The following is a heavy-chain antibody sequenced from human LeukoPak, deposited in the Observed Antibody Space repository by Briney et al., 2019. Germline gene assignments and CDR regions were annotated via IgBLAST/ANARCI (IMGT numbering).Heavy chain of an antibody. D-gene: IGHD2-2*01. CDR2: IKPDGSQK. J-gene: IGHJ4*02. Sequence: GGSLRLSCAASGFTFSSYEMNWVRQAPGKGLEWVANIKPDGSQKYYVDSVKGRFTISRDNAKNSLDLQMNSLRAEDTAVYYCARGLSWYCSSTGCYSAYLDYWGQGTLVTVSS. CDR1: GFTFSSYE. CDR3: ARGLSWYCSSTGCYSAYLDY. V-gene: IGHV3-7*04.